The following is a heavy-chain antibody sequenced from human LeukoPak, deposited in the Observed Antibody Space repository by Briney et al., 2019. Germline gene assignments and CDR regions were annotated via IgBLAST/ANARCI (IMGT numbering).Heavy chain of an antibody. CDR3: ARKDGDI. J-gene: IGHJ3*02. V-gene: IGHV4-59*12. D-gene: IGHD5-24*01. CDR2: IYYSGNT. CDR1: SGSISTYY. Sequence: SETLSLTCTVSSGSISTYYWSWIRQPPGKGLEWIGFIYYSGNTNYNPSLKSRVTVSVDTSKNQFSLKLSSVTAADTALYYCARKDGDIWGQGTRVTVSS.